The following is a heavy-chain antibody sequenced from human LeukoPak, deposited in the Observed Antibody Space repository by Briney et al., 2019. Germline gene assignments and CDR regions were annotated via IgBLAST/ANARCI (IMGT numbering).Heavy chain of an antibody. Sequence: QTGGSLRLSCAASGFTFSSYWMTWVRQAPGEGLEWVANIKPDESEKYYLDSVKGRFTISRDNAKNSVYLQMNSPRAEDTAVYYCARGRFSFDYWGQGTLVTVSS. CDR3: ARGRFSFDY. CDR1: GFTFSSYW. V-gene: IGHV3-7*03. CDR2: IKPDESEK. J-gene: IGHJ4*02.